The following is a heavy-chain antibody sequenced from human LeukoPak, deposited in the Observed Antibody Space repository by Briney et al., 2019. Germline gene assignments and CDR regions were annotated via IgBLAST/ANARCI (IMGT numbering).Heavy chain of an antibody. V-gene: IGHV3-48*03. J-gene: IGHJ6*04. D-gene: IGHD6-19*01. CDR2: ISSSGSTI. CDR3: ARDEGSGWSPGYYYYGMDV. Sequence: PGGSLRLSCAASGFTFSSYEMNWVRQAPGKGLEWVSYISSSGSTIYYADSVKGRFTISRDNAKNSLYLQMNSLRAEDTAVYCCARDEGSGWSPGYYYYGMDVWGKGTTVTVSS. CDR1: GFTFSSYE.